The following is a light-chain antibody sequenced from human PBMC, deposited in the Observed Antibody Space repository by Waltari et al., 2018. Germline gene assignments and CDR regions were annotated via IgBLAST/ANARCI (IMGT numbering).Light chain of an antibody. CDR2: GSS. J-gene: IGLJ3*02. CDR1: GSNIGAGSD. V-gene: IGLV1-40*01. Sequence: QSVLTQPPSVSGAPGQRVTISCTGSGSNIGAGSDVHWYHHLPRGAPKLLIYGSSSRPLGVPDRFFGSTSGNSASLAIIGLRAEDEGDYYCQSYDTSLSVVFGGGTKLTVL. CDR3: QSYDTSLSVV.